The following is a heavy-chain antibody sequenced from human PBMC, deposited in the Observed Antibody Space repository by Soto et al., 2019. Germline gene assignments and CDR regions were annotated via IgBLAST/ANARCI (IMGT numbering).Heavy chain of an antibody. Sequence: PSETLSLTRGVYGESYSVYYWSWIRQPAWKGLEWIGEINHSGSTNYNPYLKSRVTISVDTSKNHLSLKLSPVTAADTAVYYCAREKHPWVAVPVRQLKSTWWLESWGQGNLV. D-gene: IGHD6-19*01. J-gene: IGHJ5*01. V-gene: IGHV4-34*01. CDR3: AREKHPWVAVPVRQLKSTWWLES. CDR1: GESYSVYY. CDR2: INHSGST.